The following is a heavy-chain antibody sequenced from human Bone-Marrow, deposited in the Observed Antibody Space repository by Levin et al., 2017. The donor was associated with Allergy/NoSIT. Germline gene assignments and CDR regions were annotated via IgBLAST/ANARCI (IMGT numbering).Heavy chain of an antibody. Sequence: PGGSLRLSCAASGFNFDSYSMNWVRQAPGKGLEWVSSISGSSGYIHYADSLRGRFTVSRDNAKKSLFLQISGLTAEDTAVYYCARNADDDYGDFSPLYYWGQGTLVTVSS. CDR2: ISGSSGYI. D-gene: IGHD4-17*01. J-gene: IGHJ4*02. CDR3: ARNADDDYGDFSPLYY. CDR1: GFNFDSYS. V-gene: IGHV3-21*01.